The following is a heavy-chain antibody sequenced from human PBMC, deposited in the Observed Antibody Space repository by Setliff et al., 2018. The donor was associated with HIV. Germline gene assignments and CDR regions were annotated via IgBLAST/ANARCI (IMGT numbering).Heavy chain of an antibody. CDR1: GFTVSGSY. V-gene: IGHV3-66*02. J-gene: IGHJ4*02. Sequence: PGGSLRLSCAASGFTVSGSYMSWVRQAPGRGLEWVSTIYSDGSTYHADSVKVRFTLSRDNSKNTLYLQMNSLTPEDTAVYYCAKPRLYNSALENWGQGTLVTVSS. D-gene: IGHD1-1*01. CDR2: IYSDGST. CDR3: AKPRLYNSALEN.